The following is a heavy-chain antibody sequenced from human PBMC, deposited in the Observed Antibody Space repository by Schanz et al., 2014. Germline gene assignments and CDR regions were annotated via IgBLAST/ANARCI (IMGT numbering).Heavy chain of an antibody. D-gene: IGHD6-19*01. CDR2: ISPYNGNT. V-gene: IGHV1-18*01. Sequence: QVQLVQSGAEVKKPGASVKVSCKASGYTFTSYGISWVRQAPGQGLEWMGWISPYNGNTNYAQKLQGRVTITADKSTFTAYMDVSSLRSEDTAVYYCARLGTGMAVAGSVIDSYYYYMDVWGEGTTVTVSS. J-gene: IGHJ6*03. CDR3: ARLGTGMAVAGSVIDSYYYYMDV. CDR1: GYTFTSYG.